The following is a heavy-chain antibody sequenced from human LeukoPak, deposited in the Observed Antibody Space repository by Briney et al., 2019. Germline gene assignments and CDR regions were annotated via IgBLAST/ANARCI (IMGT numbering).Heavy chain of an antibody. V-gene: IGHV3-21*01. CDR1: GFTFSSYS. Sequence: GGSLRLSCAASGFTFSSYSMNWVRQAPGKGLEWVSSISSSSSYIYYADSVKGRFTISRDNAKNTLYLQMNSLRAEDTAVYYCARDPSYYYDSSGYQGDYWGQGTLVTVSS. CDR2: ISSSSSYI. D-gene: IGHD3-22*01. CDR3: ARDPSYYYDSSGYQGDY. J-gene: IGHJ4*02.